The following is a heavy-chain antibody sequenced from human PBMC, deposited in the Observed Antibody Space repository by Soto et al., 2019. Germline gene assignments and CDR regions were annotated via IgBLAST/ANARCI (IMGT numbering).Heavy chain of an antibody. D-gene: IGHD2-15*01. CDR2: ISSSGTGI. V-gene: IGHV3-11*01. J-gene: IGHJ3*02. CDR1: GFTFRDYY. CDR3: ARAYSDAFDI. Sequence: PVGSLRLSGAASGFTFRDYYMTWIRQAPGKGLEWVSYISSSGTGIYYPDSVKGRFTISRDNAKNSLYLQMSSLRAEDTAVYYCARAYSDAFDIWGQGTMVT.